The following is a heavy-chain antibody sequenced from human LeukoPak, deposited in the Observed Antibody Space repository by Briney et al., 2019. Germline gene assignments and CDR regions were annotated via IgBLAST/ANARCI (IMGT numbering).Heavy chain of an antibody. D-gene: IGHD3-3*01. Sequence: ASVKVSCKTFGFNFITSSIYWVRQAPGQRLEWLGWITVASGNTRYSDNLQGRVTLTRDTSANTLYLDLSDLGSEDTAVYYCVAGTLGYWGQGTLVTVS. CDR2: ITVASGNT. J-gene: IGHJ4*02. CDR3: VAGTLGY. V-gene: IGHV1-3*01. CDR1: GFNFITSS.